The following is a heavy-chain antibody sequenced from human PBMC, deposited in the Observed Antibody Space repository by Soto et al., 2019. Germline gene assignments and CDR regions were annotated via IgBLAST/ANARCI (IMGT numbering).Heavy chain of an antibody. CDR3: ARDHLYSSSWLNDAFDI. CDR2: ISSSSSTI. CDR1: GFTFSSYS. J-gene: IGHJ3*02. V-gene: IGHV3-48*02. D-gene: IGHD6-13*01. Sequence: GGSLRLSCAASGFTFSSYSMNWVRQAPGKGLEWVSYISSSSSTIYYADSVKGRFTISRDNAKNSLYLQMNSLRDEDTAVYYCARDHLYSSSWLNDAFDIWGQGTMVTV.